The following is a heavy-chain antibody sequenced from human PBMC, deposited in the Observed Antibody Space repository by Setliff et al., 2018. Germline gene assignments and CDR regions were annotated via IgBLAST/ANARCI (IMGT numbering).Heavy chain of an antibody. CDR3: AAAPAGSDVFDM. Sequence: AGGSLRLSCAASGFTFSGSAMYWVRQASGKGLEWVGRIRSKSDSYATIYAASVRGRFTISRDDSKNTAYLQMNSLKTEDTAVYYCAAAPAGSDVFDMWGQGTMVTVS. CDR2: IRSKSDSYAT. D-gene: IGHD6-13*01. CDR1: GFTFSGSA. J-gene: IGHJ3*02. V-gene: IGHV3-73*01.